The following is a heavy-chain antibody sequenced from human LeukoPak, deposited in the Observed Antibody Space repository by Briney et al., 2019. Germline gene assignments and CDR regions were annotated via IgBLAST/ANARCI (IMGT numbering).Heavy chain of an antibody. V-gene: IGHV4-39*07. CDR1: GFTFSSYS. J-gene: IGHJ4*02. CDR2: IYYSGST. CDR3: ATVRSGNWYDGFDY. D-gene: IGHD6-13*01. Sequence: GSLRLSCAASGFTFSSYSMSWVRQAPGKGLEWIGSIYYSGSTYYNPSLKSRVTISVDTSKNQFSLKLSSVTAADTAVYYCATVRSGNWYDGFDYWGQGTLVTVSS.